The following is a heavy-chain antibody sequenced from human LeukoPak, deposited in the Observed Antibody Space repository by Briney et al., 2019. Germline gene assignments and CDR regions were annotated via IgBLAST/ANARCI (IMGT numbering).Heavy chain of an antibody. CDR1: GYTFSNYG. CDR2: ISAYNGNT. CDR3: ARGYEQWLPDGGFDP. J-gene: IGHJ5*02. D-gene: IGHD6-19*01. V-gene: IGHV1-18*04. Sequence: ASVKVSCKASGYTFSNYGISWVRQAPGQGLEWMGWISAYNGNTNYAQKLQGRVTMTTDTSTSTAYMELRSLRSDDTAVYYCARGYEQWLPDGGFDPWGQGTLVTVSS.